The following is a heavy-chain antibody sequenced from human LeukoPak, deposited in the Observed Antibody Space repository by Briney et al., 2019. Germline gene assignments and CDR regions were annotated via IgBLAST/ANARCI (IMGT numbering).Heavy chain of an antibody. CDR2: MNPNSGNT. Sequence: ASVKVSCKASGYTFTSYDINWVRQATGQGLEWMGWMNPNSGNTGYAQKFQGRVTMTRNTSISTAYMELSSLRSEDTAVYYCARREFDSRGYSSDYWGQGTLVTVSS. CDR1: GYTFTSYD. CDR3: ARREFDSRGYSSDY. D-gene: IGHD3-22*01. V-gene: IGHV1-8*01. J-gene: IGHJ4*02.